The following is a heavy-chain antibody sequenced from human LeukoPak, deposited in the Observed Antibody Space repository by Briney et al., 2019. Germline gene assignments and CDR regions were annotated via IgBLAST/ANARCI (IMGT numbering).Heavy chain of an antibody. V-gene: IGHV3-30*18. J-gene: IGHJ6*02. CDR2: ISYDGSNK. D-gene: IGHD6-13*01. CDR1: GFTFSSYG. CDR3: AKDIYSSSWERDYYYYYGMDV. Sequence: GRSLRLSCAASGFTFSSYGMHWVRQAPGKGLEWVAVISYDGSNKYYADSVTGRFTISRDNSKNTLYLQMNSLRAEDTAVYYCAKDIYSSSWERDYYYYYGMDVWGQGATVTVSS.